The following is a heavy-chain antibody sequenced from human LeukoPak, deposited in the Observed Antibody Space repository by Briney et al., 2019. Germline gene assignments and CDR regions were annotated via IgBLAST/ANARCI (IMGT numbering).Heavy chain of an antibody. Sequence: GGSLRLSCAASGFTFSSYAMSWVRQAPGKGLEWVSVIYSGGSTYYADSVKGRFTISRDNSKNTLYLQMNSLRAEDTAVYYCASGGYSYTRYWGQGTLVTVSS. V-gene: IGHV3-53*01. J-gene: IGHJ4*02. D-gene: IGHD5-18*01. CDR2: IYSGGST. CDR3: ASGGYSYTRY. CDR1: GFTFSSYA.